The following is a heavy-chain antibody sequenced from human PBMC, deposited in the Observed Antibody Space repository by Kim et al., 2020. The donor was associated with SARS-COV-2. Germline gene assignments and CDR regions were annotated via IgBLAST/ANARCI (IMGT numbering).Heavy chain of an antibody. CDR1: GYTFTSYA. D-gene: IGHD6-13*01. J-gene: IGHJ2*01. Sequence: ASVKVSCKASGYTFTSYAMHWVRQAPGQRLEWMGWINAGNGNTKYSQKFQGRVTITRDTSASTAYMELSSLRSEDTAVYYCARARTYSSSQRFKNDWYFDLWGRGTLVTVSS. CDR3: ARARTYSSSQRFKNDWYFDL. V-gene: IGHV1-3*01. CDR2: INAGNGNT.